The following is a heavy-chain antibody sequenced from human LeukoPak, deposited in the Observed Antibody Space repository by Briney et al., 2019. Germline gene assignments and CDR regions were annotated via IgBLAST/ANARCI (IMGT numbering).Heavy chain of an antibody. V-gene: IGHV3-23*01. D-gene: IGHD3-22*01. J-gene: IGHJ4*02. CDR2: ISGSGGST. CDR3: AKDRYDSSGYSYFDY. CDR1: GFTFSSYA. Sequence: GGSLRLSCAASGFTFSSYAMSWVRQAPGKELEWVSAISGSGGSTYYADSVKGRFTISRDNSKNTLYLQMNSLRAEDTAVYYCAKDRYDSSGYSYFDYWGQGTLVTVSS.